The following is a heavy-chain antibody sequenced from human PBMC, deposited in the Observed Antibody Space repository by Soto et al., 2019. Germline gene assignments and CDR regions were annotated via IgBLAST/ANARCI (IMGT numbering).Heavy chain of an antibody. J-gene: IGHJ3*02. CDR2: IYWNNDE. D-gene: IGHD2-15*01. Sequence: QITLKESGPTLVKPTQTLTLTCTFSGFSLNTSGVGVGWIRQPPGKALDWLALIYWNNDERYRPSLKSRLTITKDTSKNQVVLTTTNMDPVDTATYYCADTPRYCSGRSFACDAFDIWGQGTMVTVSS. CDR1: GFSLNTSGVG. V-gene: IGHV2-5*01. CDR3: ADTPRYCSGRSFACDAFDI.